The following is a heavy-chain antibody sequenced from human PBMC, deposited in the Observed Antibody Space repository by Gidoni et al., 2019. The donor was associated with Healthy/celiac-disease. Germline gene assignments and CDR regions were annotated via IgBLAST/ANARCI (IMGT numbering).Heavy chain of an antibody. D-gene: IGHD6-19*01. CDR3: ARDPASGIAVAGVYYFDY. CDR1: GFTFSSYS. V-gene: IGHV3-21*01. CDR2: ISSSSSYI. J-gene: IGHJ4*02. Sequence: EVQLVESGGGLVKPGGSLRLSCAASGFTFSSYSMNWVRHAPGKGLEGVSSISSSSSYIYDADSVKGRFTISRDNAKNSLYLQMNSLRAEDTAVYYCARDPASGIAVAGVYYFDYWGQGTLVTVSS.